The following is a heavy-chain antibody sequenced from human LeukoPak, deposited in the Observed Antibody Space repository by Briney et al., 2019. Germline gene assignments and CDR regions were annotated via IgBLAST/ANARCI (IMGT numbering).Heavy chain of an antibody. V-gene: IGHV3-48*01. CDR3: ARDSGSDLDY. D-gene: IGHD1-26*01. CDR2: ISSSSGTI. CDR1: GFTFRSAW. J-gene: IGHJ4*02. Sequence: GGSLRLSCAASGFTFRSAWMHWVRQAPGKGLEWVSYISSSSGTIYYADSVKGRFTISRDNAKNSLYLQMNSLRAEDTAVYYCARDSGSDLDYWGQGTLVTVSS.